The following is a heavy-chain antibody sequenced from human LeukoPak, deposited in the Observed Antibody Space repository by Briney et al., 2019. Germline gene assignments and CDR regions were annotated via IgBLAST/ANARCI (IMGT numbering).Heavy chain of an antibody. D-gene: IGHD2-2*02. CDR3: ARDEMGYQLLYPAQCFQY. Sequence: ASVKVSCKTSGYTFTDYYIHWVRQAPGQGLEWLGWLNPKDGGTNYAQRFQGRVTVTRDTSITTAYMELSRLRSDDTAVYFCARDEMGYQLLYPAQCFQYWGQGTLVTVSS. CDR2: LNPKDGGT. CDR1: GYTFTDYY. V-gene: IGHV1-2*02. J-gene: IGHJ1*01.